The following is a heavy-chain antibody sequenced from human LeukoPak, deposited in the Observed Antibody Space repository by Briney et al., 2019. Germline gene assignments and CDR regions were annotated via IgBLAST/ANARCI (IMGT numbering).Heavy chain of an antibody. CDR1: GDTFSSYA. V-gene: IGHV1-69*05. Sequence: SVKVSCKVSGDTFSSYAINWVRQAPGQGLEWMGKIIPLFGTADYAQKLQGRVTITTDESTITAYMELSSLRSEDTAVYYCARSDYYYYYYMDVWGKGTPVTVSS. CDR3: ARSDYYYYYYMDV. CDR2: IIPLFGTA. J-gene: IGHJ6*03. D-gene: IGHD4/OR15-4a*01.